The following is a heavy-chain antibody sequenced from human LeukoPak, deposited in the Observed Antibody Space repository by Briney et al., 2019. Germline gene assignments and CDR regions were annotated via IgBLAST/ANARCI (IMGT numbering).Heavy chain of an antibody. CDR1: GYTFTGYY. D-gene: IGHD2-21*02. Sequence: GASVKVSCKASGYTFTGYYMHWVRQAPGQGLEWMGWINPNSGGTNYAQKFQGWVTMTRDTSISTAYMELSRLRSDDTAVYYCARAAYCGGDCSTPLDYWGQGTLVTVSS. CDR2: INPNSGGT. V-gene: IGHV1-2*04. J-gene: IGHJ4*02. CDR3: ARAAYCGGDCSTPLDY.